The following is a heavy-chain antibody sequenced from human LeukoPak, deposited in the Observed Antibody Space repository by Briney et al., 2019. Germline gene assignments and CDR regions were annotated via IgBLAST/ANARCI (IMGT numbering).Heavy chain of an antibody. CDR2: INHSGST. J-gene: IGHJ3*02. D-gene: IGHD3-22*01. CDR3: ARVLVVITGADAFDI. Sequence: SETLSLTCAVYGGSFSGYYWSWIRQPPGKGLEWIGEINHSGSTNYNPSLKSRVTISVDTSKNQFSLKLSSVTAADTAVYYCARVLVVITGADAFDIWGQGTMVTVSS. V-gene: IGHV4-34*01. CDR1: GGSFSGYY.